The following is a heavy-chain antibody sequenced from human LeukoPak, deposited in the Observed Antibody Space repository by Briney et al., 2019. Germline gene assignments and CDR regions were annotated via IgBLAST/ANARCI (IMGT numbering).Heavy chain of an antibody. Sequence: QPGRSLRLSCAASGFTFSSYGMHWVRQAPGKGLEWVAVIWYDGSNKYYADSVKGRFTISRDNSKNTLYLQMNSLRAEDTAVYYCARDLGSGWYVDYYYYGMDVWGQGTTVTVSS. CDR1: GFTFSSYG. D-gene: IGHD6-19*01. CDR3: ARDLGSGWYVDYYYYGMDV. J-gene: IGHJ6*02. CDR2: IWYDGSNK. V-gene: IGHV3-33*01.